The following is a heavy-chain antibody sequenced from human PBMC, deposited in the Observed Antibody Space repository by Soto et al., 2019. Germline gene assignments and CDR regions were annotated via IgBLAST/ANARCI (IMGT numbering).Heavy chain of an antibody. V-gene: IGHV3-9*01. J-gene: IGHJ3*02. CDR1: GFTFDDYA. D-gene: IGHD2-2*01. CDR3: AKDIAVVPAANSAFDI. Sequence: EVQLVESGGGLVQPGRSLRLSCAASGFTFDDYAMHWVRQAPGNGLEWVSGISWNSGSIGYADSVKGRFTISRDNAKNSLYLQMNSLRAEDTALYYCAKDIAVVPAANSAFDIWGQGTMVTVSS. CDR2: ISWNSGSI.